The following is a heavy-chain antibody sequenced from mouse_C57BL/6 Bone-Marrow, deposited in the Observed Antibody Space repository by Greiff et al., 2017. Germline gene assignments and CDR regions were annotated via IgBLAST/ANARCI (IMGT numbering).Heavy chain of an antibody. CDR1: GYTFTSYW. J-gene: IGHJ2*01. V-gene: IGHV1-50*01. CDR3: ATGDY. CDR2: IDPSDSYT. Sequence: QVQLKQPGAELVKPGASVKLSCKASGYTFTSYWMQWVKQRPGQGLEWIGEIDPSDSYTNYNQKFKGQATLTVYTSASTAYMQLSSLTSEDSAVYYCATGDYWGQGTTLTVSS.